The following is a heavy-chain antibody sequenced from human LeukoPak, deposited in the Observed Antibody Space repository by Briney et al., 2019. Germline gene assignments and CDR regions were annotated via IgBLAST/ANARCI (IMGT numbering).Heavy chain of an antibody. Sequence: PGGSLRLSCVVSGFTFSIYWMHWVRQAPGKGLVWVSRISSDESSTSSADSVKGRFTISRDNAKNTLYLQMNSLRDEDTAVYYCARGPPYYYSSGYYYGGTAFDIWGQGTMVTVSS. D-gene: IGHD3-22*01. CDR1: GFTFSIYW. CDR2: ISSDESST. J-gene: IGHJ3*02. V-gene: IGHV3-74*01. CDR3: ARGPPYYYSSGYYYGGTAFDI.